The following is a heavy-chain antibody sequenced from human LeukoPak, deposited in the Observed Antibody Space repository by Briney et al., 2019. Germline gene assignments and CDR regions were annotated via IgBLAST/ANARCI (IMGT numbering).Heavy chain of an antibody. CDR3: VELGITMIGGV. CDR2: ISSSGSTI. D-gene: IGHD3-10*02. J-gene: IGHJ6*04. V-gene: IGHV3-48*04. Sequence: GGSLRLSCAASGFTFSGYSMNWVRQAPGKGLEWVSYISSSGSTIYYADSVKGRFTISRDNAKNSLYLQMNSLRAEDTAVYYCVELGITMIGGVWGKGTTVTISS. CDR1: GFTFSGYS.